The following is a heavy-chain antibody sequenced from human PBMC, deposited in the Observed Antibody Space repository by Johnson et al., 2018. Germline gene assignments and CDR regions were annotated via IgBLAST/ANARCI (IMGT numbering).Heavy chain of an antibody. CDR3: ARQSGYSYGYNDAFDI. V-gene: IGHV5-51*01. CDR1: GYSFTSYW. Sequence: VQLVQSGAEVKKPGESLKISCKGSGYSFTSYWIGWVRQMPGKGMEWMGIIYPGDSDTRYSPTFQGQVIISAAKSLSTAYLQWSSLTASDTAMYNCARQSGYSYGYNDAFDIWGQGTMVTVSS. D-gene: IGHD5-18*01. J-gene: IGHJ3*02. CDR2: IYPGDSDT.